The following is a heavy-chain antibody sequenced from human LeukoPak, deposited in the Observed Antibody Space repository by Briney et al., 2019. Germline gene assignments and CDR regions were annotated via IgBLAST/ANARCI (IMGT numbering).Heavy chain of an antibody. J-gene: IGHJ5*02. V-gene: IGHV1-18*01. Sequence: ASVKVSCKASVYTFTSYGISWVRQAPGQGLEGMGWISAYNGNTNYAQKLQGRVTMTTDTSTSAAYMELRSLRSDDTAVYYCARVGRYCSGGSCSWDDWFDPWGQGTLVTVSS. CDR2: ISAYNGNT. D-gene: IGHD2-15*01. CDR3: ARVGRYCSGGSCSWDDWFDP. CDR1: VYTFTSYG.